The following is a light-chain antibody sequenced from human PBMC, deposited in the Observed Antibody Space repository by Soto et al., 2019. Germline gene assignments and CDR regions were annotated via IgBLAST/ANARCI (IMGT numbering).Light chain of an antibody. Sequence: QSALTQPASVSGSPGQSITLSCTGTSSDVGSYNLVSWYQHHPGKAPKLMIYEVSKRPSGVSNRFSGSKSGNTASLTISGLQAEDEADYYCCSYAGSSTLVFGGGTQLTVL. J-gene: IGLJ2*01. V-gene: IGLV2-23*02. CDR2: EVS. CDR1: SSDVGSYNL. CDR3: CSYAGSSTLV.